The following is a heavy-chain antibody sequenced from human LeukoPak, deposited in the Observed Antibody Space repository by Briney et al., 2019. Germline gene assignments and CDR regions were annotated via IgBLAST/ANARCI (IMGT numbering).Heavy chain of an antibody. D-gene: IGHD6-19*01. CDR2: IKQDGGEK. J-gene: IGHJ4*02. Sequence: GGSLRLSCAASGFTFSNYWMNWVRQAPGKGLEWVANIKQDGGEKSYVDSVKGRFTISRDNAKNSLHLQMNSLRAEDTAVYYCARSSYPYYFDYWGQGTLVTVSS. V-gene: IGHV3-7*01. CDR3: ARSSYPYYFDY. CDR1: GFTFSNYW.